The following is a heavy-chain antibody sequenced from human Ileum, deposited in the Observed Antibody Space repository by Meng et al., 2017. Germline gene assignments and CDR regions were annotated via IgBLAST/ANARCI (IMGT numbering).Heavy chain of an antibody. Sequence: QGKVGESGLGLVKSSGTLSLHWGVSGGSIRRSNWWIWVSQAPWKGLEWIGEIYHSGRPNYNPSLKSRVTISEDKSKNQFSQKLNSVTDDDTAVYYCARVVGGPASMSGWFDPWGQGTLVTVSS. V-gene: IGHV4-4*02. CDR3: ARVVGGPASMSGWFDP. CDR1: GGSIRRSNW. J-gene: IGHJ5*01. D-gene: IGHD2-2*01. CDR2: IYHSGRP.